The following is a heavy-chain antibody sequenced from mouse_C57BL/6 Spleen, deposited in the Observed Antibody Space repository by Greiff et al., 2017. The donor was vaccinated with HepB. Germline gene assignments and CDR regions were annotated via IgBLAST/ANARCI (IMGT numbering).Heavy chain of an antibody. D-gene: IGHD1-1*01. J-gene: IGHJ3*01. V-gene: IGHV1-72*01. Sequence: QVQLQQPGAELVKPGASVKLSCKASGYTFTSYWMHWVKQRPGRGLEWIGRIDPNSGGTKYNEKFKSKATRTVDNPSSTAYMQRSSLSSEDAAVYYCAREVITTVARFAYWGQGTLVTVSA. CDR3: AREVITTVARFAY. CDR1: GYTFTSYW. CDR2: IDPNSGGT.